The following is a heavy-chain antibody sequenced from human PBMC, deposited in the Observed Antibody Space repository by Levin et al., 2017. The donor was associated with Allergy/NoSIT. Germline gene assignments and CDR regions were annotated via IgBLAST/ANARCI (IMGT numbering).Heavy chain of an antibody. D-gene: IGHD1-1*01. CDR3: ARRGTRDYYYYMDV. CDR1: GYRFTSYW. Sequence: VASVKVSCQGSGYRFTSYWIGWVRQMPGKGLEWMGIIYPGDSDTRYSPSFQGQVTISADKSISTAYLQWSSLKASDTAIYYCARRGTRDYYYYMDVWGKGTTVTVSS. V-gene: IGHV5-51*01. CDR2: IYPGDSDT. J-gene: IGHJ6*03.